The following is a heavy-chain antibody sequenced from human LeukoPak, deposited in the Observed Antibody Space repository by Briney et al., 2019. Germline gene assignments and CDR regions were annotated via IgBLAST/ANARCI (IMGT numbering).Heavy chain of an antibody. Sequence: PSETLSHTCAVYGGSFSGYYWSWIRQPPGKGLEWIGEINHSGSTNYNPSLKSRVTISVDTSKNQFSLKLSSVTAADTAVYYCARAAILWFGELFLGFDPWGQGTLVTVSS. J-gene: IGHJ5*02. V-gene: IGHV4-34*01. CDR3: ARAAILWFGELFLGFDP. CDR1: GGSFSGYY. CDR2: INHSGST. D-gene: IGHD3-10*01.